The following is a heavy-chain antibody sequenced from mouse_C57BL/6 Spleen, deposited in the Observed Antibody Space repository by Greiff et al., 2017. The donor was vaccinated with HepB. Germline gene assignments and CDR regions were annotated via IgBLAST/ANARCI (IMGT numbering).Heavy chain of an antibody. Sequence: EVQGVESGGDLVKPGGSLKLSCAASGFTFSSYGMSWVRQTPDKRLEWVATISSGGSYTYYPDSVKGRFTISRDNAKNTLYLQMSSLKSEDTAMYYCARENTTRGDYWGQGTTLTVSS. CDR1: GFTFSSYG. D-gene: IGHD1-1*01. J-gene: IGHJ2*01. CDR3: ARENTTRGDY. CDR2: ISSGGSYT. V-gene: IGHV5-6*01.